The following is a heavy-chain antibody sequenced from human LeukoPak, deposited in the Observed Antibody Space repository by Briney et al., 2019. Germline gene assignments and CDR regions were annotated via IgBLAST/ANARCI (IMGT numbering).Heavy chain of an antibody. CDR3: ARHNALGYCSSTSCLGMDV. V-gene: IGHV5-51*01. J-gene: IGHJ6*02. Sequence: GESLKISCKDSGYSFTSYWIGWVRQMPGKGLEWIGIIYPGDSDTRYSPSFQGQVTISADKYIRTAFLQWSSLKASDTAMYYCARHNALGYCSSTSCLGMDVWGQGTTVTVSS. CDR2: IYPGDSDT. D-gene: IGHD2-2*01. CDR1: GYSFTSYW.